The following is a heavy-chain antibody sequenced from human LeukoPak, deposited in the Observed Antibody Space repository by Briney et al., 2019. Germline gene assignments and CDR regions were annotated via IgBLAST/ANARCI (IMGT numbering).Heavy chain of an antibody. Sequence: GGSLRLSCAASRFTFSSYGMHWVRQAPGKGLEWVALIWYDGSNKFYADSVKGRFTISRDNSKNTLYLRMNSLRADDTAVYYCARSRGQWLGPVDYWGQGTLVTVSS. D-gene: IGHD6-19*01. CDR3: ARSRGQWLGPVDY. CDR1: RFTFSSYG. CDR2: IWYDGSNK. J-gene: IGHJ4*02. V-gene: IGHV3-33*01.